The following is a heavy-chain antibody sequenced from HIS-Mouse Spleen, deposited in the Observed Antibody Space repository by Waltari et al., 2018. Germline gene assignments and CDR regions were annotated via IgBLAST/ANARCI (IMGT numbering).Heavy chain of an antibody. D-gene: IGHD6-6*01. CDR3: ARSSDY. CDR2: IRQDGSEK. J-gene: IGHJ4*02. CDR1: GFTFRRYW. V-gene: IGHV3-7*01. Sequence: EVQLVESGGGLVQPGGSLMLSCAASGFTFRRYWMSWVRQAPGKGLEWVANIRQDGSEKYYVDSVKCRFTISRDNAKNSLYLQMNSLRAEDTAVYYCARSSDYWGQGTLVTVSS.